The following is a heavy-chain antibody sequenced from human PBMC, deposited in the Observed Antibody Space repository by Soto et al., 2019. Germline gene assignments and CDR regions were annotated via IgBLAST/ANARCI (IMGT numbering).Heavy chain of an antibody. CDR3: ARAGASDWNYVSSSS. J-gene: IGHJ4*02. V-gene: IGHV1-18*04. D-gene: IGHD1-7*01. CDR2: ISANSGNT. CDR1: GYPFTSYG. Sequence: SVKVSCKASGYPFTSYGISWVRQAPGQGLEWMGWISANSGNTNYAQNLQGRVTMTTDTSTSTAYMELRSLTSDDTAVYYCARAGASDWNYVSSSSWGQGTLVTVSS.